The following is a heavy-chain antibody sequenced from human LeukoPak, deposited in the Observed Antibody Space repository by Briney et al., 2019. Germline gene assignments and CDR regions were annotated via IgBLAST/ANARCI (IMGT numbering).Heavy chain of an antibody. D-gene: IGHD1-7*01. CDR2: ISSSGSTI. Sequence: GGSLRLSCAASGFSISSYEMNWVRQAPGKGLEWVSYISSSGSTIYYADSVKGRFTISRDDAKNSLYLQMNSLRAEDTAVYYCARVELAPYYYYMDVWGKGSTVTVSS. J-gene: IGHJ6*03. V-gene: IGHV3-48*03. CDR3: ARVELAPYYYYMDV. CDR1: GFSISSYE.